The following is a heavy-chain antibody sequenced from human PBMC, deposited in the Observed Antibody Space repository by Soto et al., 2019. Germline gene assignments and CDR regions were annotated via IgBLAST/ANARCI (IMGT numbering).Heavy chain of an antibody. J-gene: IGHJ5*02. D-gene: IGHD1-1*01. CDR2: IKQDGSEK. CDR1: GFTFSSYW. CDR3: ARAGTHPYGWFDP. V-gene: IGHV3-7*03. Sequence: PGGSLRLSCAASGFTFSSYWMSWVRQAPGKGLEWVANIKQDGSEKYYVDSVKGRFTISRDNAKNSLHLQMNSLRAEHTAVYYGARAGTHPYGWFDPWGQGTLVTVSS.